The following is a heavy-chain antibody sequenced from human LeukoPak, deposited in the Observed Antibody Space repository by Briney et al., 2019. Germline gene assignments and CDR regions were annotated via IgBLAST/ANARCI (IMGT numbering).Heavy chain of an antibody. J-gene: IGHJ3*02. CDR1: GYAISSGYY. CDR2: IYHSGST. CDR3: ARGIIAAAGTSVAFDI. D-gene: IGHD6-13*01. V-gene: IGHV4-38-2*01. Sequence: SETLSLTCAVSGYAISSGYYWGWIRQPPGKGLEWIGSIYHSGSTYYNPSLKSRVTISVDTSKSQFSLKLSSVTAADTAVYYCARGIIAAAGTSVAFDIWGQGTMVTVSS.